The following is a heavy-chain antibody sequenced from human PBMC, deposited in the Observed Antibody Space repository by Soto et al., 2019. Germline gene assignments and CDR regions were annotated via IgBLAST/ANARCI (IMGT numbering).Heavy chain of an antibody. D-gene: IGHD6-19*01. V-gene: IGHV1-3*01. CDR1: GYTFTSYA. CDR3: ARVRIAVAGFDY. J-gene: IGHJ4*02. Sequence: SVKVSCKASGYTFTSYAMHWVRQAPVQRPEWMGWINAGNGNTKYSQKFQDRVTISKDTSANTAYMELSSLRSEDTAVYFRARVRIAVAGFDYWGQGTQVTVSS. CDR2: INAGNGNT.